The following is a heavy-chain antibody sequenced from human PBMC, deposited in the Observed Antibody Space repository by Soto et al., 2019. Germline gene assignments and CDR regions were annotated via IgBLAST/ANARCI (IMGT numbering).Heavy chain of an antibody. J-gene: IGHJ4*02. CDR3: ARPGYYDSSGFFIYDH. CDR2: IYPDDSDT. CDR1: GYSLSTDW. D-gene: IGHD3-22*01. Sequence: PGESLKISCKASGYSLSTDWNGWVRQLPGKGLEWMGIIYPDDSDTRYSPSFQGQVTISADKSFTTVYLQWNSLKASDTAIYYCARPGYYDSSGFFIYDHWGQGTLVSVSS. V-gene: IGHV5-51*01.